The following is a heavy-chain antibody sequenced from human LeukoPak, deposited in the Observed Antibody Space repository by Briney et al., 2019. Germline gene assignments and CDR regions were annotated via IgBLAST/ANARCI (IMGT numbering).Heavy chain of an antibody. CDR3: ARYDYGGNYDY. D-gene: IGHD4-23*01. CDR2: ISVGGSTI. V-gene: IGHV3-48*03. J-gene: IGHJ4*02. CDR1: GFTFSSYE. Sequence: PGGSLRLSCAASGFTFSSYEMNWVRQAPGKGLEWVSYISVGGSTIYSADSVKGRFTISRDNAKNSLYLQMNSLRAEDTAVYYCARYDYGGNYDYWGRGTLVTVSS.